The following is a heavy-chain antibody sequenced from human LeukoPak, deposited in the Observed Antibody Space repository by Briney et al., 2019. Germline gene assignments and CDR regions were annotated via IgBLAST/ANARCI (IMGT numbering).Heavy chain of an antibody. CDR2: IYYSGST. V-gene: IGHV4-31*03. D-gene: IGHD3-10*01. J-gene: IGHJ4*02. CDR3: ARGPYYYGSGSYTDY. CDR1: GGSISSGGYY. Sequence: SETLSLTCTVSGGSISSGGYYWSWIRQHPGKGLEWIGYIYYSGSTYYNPSLKSRVTISVDTSKNQFSLKLSSVTAADTAVYYCARGPYYYGSGSYTDYWGQGTLVTVSS.